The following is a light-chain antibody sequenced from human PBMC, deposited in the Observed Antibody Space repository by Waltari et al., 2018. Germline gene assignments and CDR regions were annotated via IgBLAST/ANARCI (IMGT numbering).Light chain of an antibody. CDR2: WAS. CDR1: QSVLFSSNNRTY. Sequence: DIVMTTSPDSLAVSLGERATTTCTSSQSVLFSSNNRTYLAWYQQKPGQSPKLVLYWASTRESGVPDRFSGSGSATDFTLTISSLQAEDVAVYYCQQYYSSPFTFGPGTKLEIK. J-gene: IGKJ3*01. CDR3: QQYYSSPFT. V-gene: IGKV4-1*01.